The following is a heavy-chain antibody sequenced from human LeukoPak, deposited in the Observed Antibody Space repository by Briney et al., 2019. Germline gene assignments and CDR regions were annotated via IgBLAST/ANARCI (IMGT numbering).Heavy chain of an antibody. V-gene: IGHV3-7*05. D-gene: IGHD4-23*01. CDR1: GFTFTSSW. Sequence: PGGSLRLSCAASGFTFTSSWMTWVRQAPGKGLERVANINEDGSETYYVDSVKGRFTISRDNAKNSLYLQMNSLRAEDTAVYYCARDQGWQQFDYWGQGTLVTVSS. J-gene: IGHJ4*02. CDR3: ARDQGWQQFDY. CDR2: INEDGSET.